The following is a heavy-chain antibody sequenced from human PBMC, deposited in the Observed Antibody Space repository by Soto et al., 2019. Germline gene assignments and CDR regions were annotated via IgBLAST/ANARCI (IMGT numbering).Heavy chain of an antibody. CDR1: GFTVSNYV. CDR3: ASDLVGASDSYGLDV. V-gene: IGHV3-33*01. Sequence: PGGSLRRLSAASGFTVSNYVMHWVRQAPGKGLEWVAIIWHDGNNKYYADSVRGRFIISRDNSKNRLYLQMNSLRAEDTAVYYCASDLVGASDSYGLDVWGQGTP. CDR2: IWHDGNNK. J-gene: IGHJ6*02. D-gene: IGHD1-26*01.